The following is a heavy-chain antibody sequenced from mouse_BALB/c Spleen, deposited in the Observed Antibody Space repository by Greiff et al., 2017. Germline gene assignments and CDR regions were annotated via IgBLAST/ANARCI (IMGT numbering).Heavy chain of an antibody. CDR3: ARILRAMDD. CDR2: ISNLAYSI. V-gene: IGHV5-15*02. J-gene: IGHJ4*01. CDR1: GFTFSDYG. D-gene: IGHD1-1*01. Sequence: EVKLVESGGGLVQPGGSRKLSCAASGFTFSDYGMAWVRQAPGKGPEWVAFISNLAYSIYYADTVTGRFTISRENAKNTLYLEMSSLRSEDTAMYYCARILRAMDDWGQGTSVTVSS.